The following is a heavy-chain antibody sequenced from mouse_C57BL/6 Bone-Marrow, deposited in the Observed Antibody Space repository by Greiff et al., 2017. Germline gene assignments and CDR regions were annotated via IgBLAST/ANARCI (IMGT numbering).Heavy chain of an antibody. CDR1: GYSFTDYN. V-gene: IGHV1-39*01. Sequence: VHVKQSGPELVKPGASVKISCKASGYSFTDYNMNWVKQSNGKSLEWIGVIHPNYGTTNYNQKFKGKATLTVDQSSSTAYMQLNSLTSEDSAVYCSFITTDYAMDYWGQGTAVTV. CDR2: IHPNYGTT. CDR3: FITTDYAMDY. D-gene: IGHD1-1*01. J-gene: IGHJ4*01.